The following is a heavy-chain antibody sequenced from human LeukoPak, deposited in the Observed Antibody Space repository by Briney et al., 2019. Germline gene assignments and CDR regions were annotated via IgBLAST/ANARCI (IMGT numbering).Heavy chain of an antibody. CDR1: GGTFSSYS. J-gene: IGHJ6*02. D-gene: IGHD1-26*01. Sequence: SVKVSCKASGGTFSSYSISWVRQAPGQGLEWLGGIIPIFDTADYAQKFQGRVTITADESTSTAYMELSSLRSEDTAVFYCARISLGAIWGYYYGMDVWGQGTTVTVSS. CDR3: ARISLGAIWGYYYGMDV. V-gene: IGHV1-69*01. CDR2: IIPIFDTA.